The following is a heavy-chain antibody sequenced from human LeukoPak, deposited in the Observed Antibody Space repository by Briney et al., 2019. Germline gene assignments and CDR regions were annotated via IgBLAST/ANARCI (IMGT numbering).Heavy chain of an antibody. CDR3: AKGSF. V-gene: IGHV3-23*01. Sequence: GGSLRLSCAASGFTFDSYAIHWVRQAPGKGLEWVSGISESGGSTYYADSVKGRFTSSRDNSKNTLYLQMNNLRAEDTAAYYCAKGSFWGQGTLVTVSS. J-gene: IGHJ4*02. CDR1: GFTFDSYA. CDR2: ISESGGST. D-gene: IGHD3-10*01.